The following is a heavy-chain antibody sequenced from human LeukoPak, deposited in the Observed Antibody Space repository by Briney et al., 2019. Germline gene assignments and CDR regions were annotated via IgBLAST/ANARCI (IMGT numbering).Heavy chain of an antibody. D-gene: IGHD2-2*01. Sequence: PGGSLRLSCAASGFTFSSYGMHWVRQAPGKGLEWVSSISSSSSYIYYADPVKGRFTISRDNAKNSLYLQMNSLRAEDTAVYYCARDCSSTSCPNDAFDIWGQGTMVTVSS. CDR1: GFTFSSYG. CDR3: ARDCSSTSCPNDAFDI. CDR2: ISSSSSYI. V-gene: IGHV3-21*01. J-gene: IGHJ3*02.